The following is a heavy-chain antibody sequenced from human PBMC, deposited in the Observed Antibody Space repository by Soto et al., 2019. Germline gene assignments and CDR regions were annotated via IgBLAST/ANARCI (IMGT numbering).Heavy chain of an antibody. Sequence: GGSLRLSCAASGFTFSSYGMSWVRQAPGKGLEWVSGISGSGGNTYYADSVKGRFTISRDNSKNTLYLQMNSLRAEDTAVYYCAKDQDYYDSSGPHYWGQGTLVTVSS. CDR3: AKDQDYYDSSGPHY. V-gene: IGHV3-23*01. J-gene: IGHJ4*02. CDR1: GFTFSSYG. CDR2: ISGSGGNT. D-gene: IGHD3-22*01.